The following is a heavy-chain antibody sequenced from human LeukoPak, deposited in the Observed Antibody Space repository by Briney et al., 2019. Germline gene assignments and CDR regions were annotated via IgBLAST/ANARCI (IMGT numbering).Heavy chain of an antibody. D-gene: IGHD2-2*01. CDR3: ARGPPESTHSDY. J-gene: IGHJ4*02. Sequence: ASVKDTCKASGYSCTSYDVNWVRQAAGQGREWIGWMRPNNGNSGFAQKFQGRVTMTRSTSITTAYMELSSLTSEDTAVYYCARGPPESTHSDYWGQGTLVTVSS. V-gene: IGHV1-8*01. CDR2: MRPNNGNS. CDR1: GYSCTSYD.